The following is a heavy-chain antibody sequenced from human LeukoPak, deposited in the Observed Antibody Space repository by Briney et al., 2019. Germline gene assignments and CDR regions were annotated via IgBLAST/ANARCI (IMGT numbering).Heavy chain of an antibody. D-gene: IGHD1/OR15-1a*01. J-gene: IGHJ5*01. CDR2: VYHNGST. CDR3: ARDEEQLWFDS. V-gene: IGHV4-38-2*02. Sequence: SETLSLTCAVSGYSLSNFYYWAWIRQPPGKGLEWIGTVYHNGSTYYNPSLKSRVTISIDESENQFSLRLRSVTAADTALYYCARDEEQLWFDSWGQGTLVTVSS. CDR1: GYSLSNFYY.